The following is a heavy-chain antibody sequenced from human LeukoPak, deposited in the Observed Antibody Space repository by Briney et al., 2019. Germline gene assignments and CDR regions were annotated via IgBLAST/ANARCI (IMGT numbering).Heavy chain of an antibody. V-gene: IGHV4-39*01. CDR1: GGSISSSSYY. CDR2: IYYSGST. CDR3: AGLLYSSSWYWVYFDY. J-gene: IGHJ4*02. Sequence: SETLSLTCTVSGGSISSSSYYWGWIRQPPGKGLEWIGSIYYSGSTYYNPSLKSRVTISVDTSKNQFSLKLSSVTAADTAVYYCAGLLYSSSWYWVYFDYWGQGTLVTVSS. D-gene: IGHD6-13*01.